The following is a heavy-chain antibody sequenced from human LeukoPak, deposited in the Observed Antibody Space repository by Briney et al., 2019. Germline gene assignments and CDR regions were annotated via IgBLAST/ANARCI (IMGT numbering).Heavy chain of an antibody. J-gene: IGHJ4*02. CDR2: INPSGGST. CDR3: ARGRDVTLQRFDY. D-gene: IGHD4-11*01. CDR1: GDTFTSYY. V-gene: IGHV1-46*01. Sequence: ASVKVSCKASGDTFTSYYMHWVRQAPGQGLEWMGIINPSGGSTSYAQKFRGRVTMTRDMSTSTVYMELSSLRSEDTAVYYCARGRDVTLQRFDYWGQGTLVTVSS.